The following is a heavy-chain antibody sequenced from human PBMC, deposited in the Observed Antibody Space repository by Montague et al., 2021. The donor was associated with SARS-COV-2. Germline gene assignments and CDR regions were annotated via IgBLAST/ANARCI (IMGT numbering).Heavy chain of an antibody. CDR2: IYYTGXT. CDR3: ARDTRIAMLVVVTRYGLDV. V-gene: IGHV4-39*07. J-gene: IGHJ6*02. Sequence: SETLSLTCTVSGGSISSSSYYWGWIRKPPGKGLEWIGSIYYTGXTXYXXXXKXRVTISVDTSKNQFSLKLSSVTAADTAVYYCARDTRIAMLVVVTRYGLDVWGQGTTVTVSS. D-gene: IGHD3-22*01. CDR1: GGSISSSSYY.